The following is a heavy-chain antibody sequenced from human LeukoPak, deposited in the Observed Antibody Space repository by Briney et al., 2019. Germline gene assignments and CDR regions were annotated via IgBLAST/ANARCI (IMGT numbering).Heavy chain of an antibody. CDR1: GGSISSSNW. CDR3: ARGPIVGATYYNWFDP. D-gene: IGHD1-26*01. Sequence: SETLSLTCAVSGGSISSSNWWSWVRQPPGKGLEWIGEIYHSGSTNYNPSLKSRVTISVDKSKNQFSLKLSSVTAADTAVYYCARGPIVGATYYNWFDPWGQGTLVTVSS. V-gene: IGHV4-4*02. J-gene: IGHJ5*02. CDR2: IYHSGST.